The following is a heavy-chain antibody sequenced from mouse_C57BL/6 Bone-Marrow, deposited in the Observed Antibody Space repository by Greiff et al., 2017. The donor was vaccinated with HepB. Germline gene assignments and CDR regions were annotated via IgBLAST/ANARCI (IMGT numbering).Heavy chain of an antibody. V-gene: IGHV1-54*01. CDR1: GYAFTNYL. D-gene: IGHD2-5*01. CDR2: INPGSGGT. CDR3: ARSGFYSNYEAWLAY. Sequence: QVQLQQSGAELVRPGTSVKVSCKASGYAFTNYLIEWVKQRPGQGLEWIGVINPGSGGTNYNEKFKGKATLTADKSSSTAYMQLSSLTSEDSAVYFCARSGFYSNYEAWLAYWGQGTLVTVSA. J-gene: IGHJ3*01.